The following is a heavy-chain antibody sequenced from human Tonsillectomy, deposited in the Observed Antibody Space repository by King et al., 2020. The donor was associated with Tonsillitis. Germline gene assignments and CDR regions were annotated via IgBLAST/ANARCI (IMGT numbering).Heavy chain of an antibody. CDR1: GYSFTSYW. D-gene: IGHD3-9*01. CDR2: XXPSDSYX. CDR3: ARRNYDILTGYHTHFDY. V-gene: IGHV5-10-1*03. J-gene: IGHJ4*02. Sequence: QLVQSGAEVKKPGESLRISCKGSGYSFTSYWISWVRQMPGKGLEWMGRXXPSDSYXNYSPSFQGHVTISADKSISTAYLQWSSLKASDTAMYYCARRNYDILTGYHTHFDYWGQGTLVTVSS.